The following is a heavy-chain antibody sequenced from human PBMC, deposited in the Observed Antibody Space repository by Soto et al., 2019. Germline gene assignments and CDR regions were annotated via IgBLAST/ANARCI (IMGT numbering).Heavy chain of an antibody. CDR1: GGSFSGYY. CDR2: INHSGST. V-gene: IGHV4-34*01. D-gene: IGHD2-2*01. CDR3: ARGRFIYCSSTSCSHGAFDP. Sequence: SETLSLTCAVYGGSFSGYYWSWIRQPPGKGLEWIGEINHSGSTNYNPSLKSRVTISVDTSKNQFSLKLSSVTAADTAVYYCARGRFIYCSSTSCSHGAFDPWGQGTLVTVSS. J-gene: IGHJ5*02.